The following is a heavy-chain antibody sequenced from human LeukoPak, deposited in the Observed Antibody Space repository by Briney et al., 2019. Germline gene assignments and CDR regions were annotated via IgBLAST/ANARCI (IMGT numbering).Heavy chain of an antibody. CDR1: GEAFTGNY. Sequence: SETLSLTCEVSGEAFTGNYWTWIRQPPGKGLEWIGEINYSGIGRINPPSTMKYNPSLKTRVTIFVDPSKRQFSLELNSVTAADTAVYYCARHCYGSGYFSDAFDIWGQGTMVTVSS. D-gene: IGHD3-22*01. J-gene: IGHJ3*02. CDR3: ARHCYGSGYFSDAFDI. CDR2: INYSGIGRINPPSTM. V-gene: IGHV4-34*01.